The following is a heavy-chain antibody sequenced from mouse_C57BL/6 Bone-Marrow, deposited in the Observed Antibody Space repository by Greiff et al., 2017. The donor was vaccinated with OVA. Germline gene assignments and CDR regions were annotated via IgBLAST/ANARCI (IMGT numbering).Heavy chain of an antibody. Sequence: QVQLKQPGAELVKPGASVKLSCKASGYTFTSYWMHWVKQRPGRGLEWIGRIDPNSGGTKYNEKFKSKATLTVDKPSSTAYMQLISLTSEDSAFYYCARYYGNYWGQGTTLTVSS. CDR3: ARYYGNY. D-gene: IGHD1-1*01. V-gene: IGHV1-72*01. CDR1: GYTFTSYW. CDR2: IDPNSGGT. J-gene: IGHJ2*01.